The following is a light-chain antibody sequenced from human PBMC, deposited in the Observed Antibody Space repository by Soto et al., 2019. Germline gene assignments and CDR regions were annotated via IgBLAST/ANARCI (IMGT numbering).Light chain of an antibody. J-gene: IGKJ1*01. CDR1: QSVLYSSNNKNH. V-gene: IGKV4-1*01. Sequence: DIVLTQSPDSLAVSLGERATINCKSSQSVLYSSNNKNHLVWYQQKPGQPPKLLIYWASTRESGVPDRFSGSGSGTDFTLTISSLQAEDVAVYYCQQYFSTPWTFGQGTKVDIK. CDR3: QQYFSTPWT. CDR2: WAS.